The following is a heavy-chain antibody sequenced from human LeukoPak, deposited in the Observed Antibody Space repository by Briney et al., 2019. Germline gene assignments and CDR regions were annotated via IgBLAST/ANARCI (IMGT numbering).Heavy chain of an antibody. CDR1: GYTFTSYY. CDR2: IIPIFGTA. V-gene: IGHV1-69*13. J-gene: IGHJ3*02. CDR3: ARDRPTVKLENDAFDI. Sequence: ASVKVSCKASGYTFTSYYMHWVRQAPGQGLEWMGGIIPIFGTANYAQKFQGRVTITADESTSTAYMELSSLRSEDTAVYYCARDRPTVKLENDAFDIWGQGTMVTVSS. D-gene: IGHD4-11*01.